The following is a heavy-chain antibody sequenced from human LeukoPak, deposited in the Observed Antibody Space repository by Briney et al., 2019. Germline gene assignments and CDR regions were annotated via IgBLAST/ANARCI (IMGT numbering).Heavy chain of an antibody. Sequence: GGSLRLSCAASGFTVSSIYMSWVRQAPGKGLEWVSVIYSGGSTYYADSVKGRFTISRDNSKNTLYLQMNSLRAEDTAVYYCAREGFVHELTGVFYPWGQGTLVTVSS. J-gene: IGHJ5*02. CDR2: IYSGGST. CDR3: AREGFVHELTGVFYP. D-gene: IGHD7-27*01. V-gene: IGHV3-53*01. CDR1: GFTVSSIY.